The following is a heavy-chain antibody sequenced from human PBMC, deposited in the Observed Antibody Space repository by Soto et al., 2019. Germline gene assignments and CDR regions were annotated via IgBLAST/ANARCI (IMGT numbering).Heavy chain of an antibody. Sequence: QLQLQESGPGLVKPSETLSLTCSVSGGSINSSSYFWGWVRQPSGKGLEWIGSIYYSGSTYYNPSLRSRVTISVATSKNQFSLKLSSGTAADTAVFYCARHYSSGSRNWFDPWGQGTLVTVSS. CDR1: GGSINSSSYF. CDR2: IYYSGST. J-gene: IGHJ5*02. D-gene: IGHD6-19*01. CDR3: ARHYSSGSRNWFDP. V-gene: IGHV4-39*01.